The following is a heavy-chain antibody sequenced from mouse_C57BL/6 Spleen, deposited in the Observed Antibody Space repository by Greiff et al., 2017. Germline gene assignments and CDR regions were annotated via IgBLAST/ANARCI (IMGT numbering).Heavy chain of an antibody. CDR3: ASHYGSTSGWFAY. Sequence: EVQRVESGPGLVKPSQSLSLTCSVTGYSITGGYYWNWIRQFPGNKLEWMGYISYDGSNNYNPSLKNRISITRDTSKNQFFLKLNSVTTEDTATYYCASHYGSTSGWFAYWGQGTLVTVSA. V-gene: IGHV3-6*01. CDR1: GYSITGGYY. CDR2: ISYDGSN. J-gene: IGHJ3*01. D-gene: IGHD1-1*01.